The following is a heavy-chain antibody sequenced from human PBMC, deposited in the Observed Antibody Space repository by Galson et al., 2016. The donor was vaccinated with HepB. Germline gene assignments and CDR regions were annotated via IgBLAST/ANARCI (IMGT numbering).Heavy chain of an antibody. D-gene: IGHD6-19*01. CDR2: INADNGNT. CDR1: GYTFTTYA. J-gene: IGHJ4*02. CDR3: AREDFSGWYGWAY. V-gene: IGHV1-3*01. Sequence: SCKASGYTFTTYAIHWVRQAPGQRLDWMGWINADNGNTKFSEMVRGRVSITRDTSASTAYMELSSLRSEDTAVYYCAREDFSGWYGWAYWGQGTLVTVSS.